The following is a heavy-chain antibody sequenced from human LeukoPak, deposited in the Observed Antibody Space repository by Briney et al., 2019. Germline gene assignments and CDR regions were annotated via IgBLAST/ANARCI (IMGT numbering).Heavy chain of an antibody. D-gene: IGHD3-22*01. CDR2: ISAYNGNT. Sequence: ASVKVSCKASGYTFTSYGISWVRQAPGQGLEWMGWISAYNGNTNYAQKLQGRVTMTTDTSTSTAYMELRSLRSDDTAVYYCASTREDSSGYKLEGQLVMSYYFDYWGQGTLVTVSS. V-gene: IGHV1-18*01. J-gene: IGHJ4*02. CDR1: GYTFTSYG. CDR3: ASTREDSSGYKLEGQLVMSYYFDY.